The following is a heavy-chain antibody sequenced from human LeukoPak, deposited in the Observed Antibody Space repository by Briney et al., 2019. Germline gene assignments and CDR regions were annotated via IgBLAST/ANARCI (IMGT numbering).Heavy chain of an antibody. V-gene: IGHV3-66*01. CDR3: ARDQRGDPTVTTLGWFDP. CDR2: IYSGGST. CDR1: GFTVSSNY. D-gene: IGHD4-17*01. Sequence: PGGSLRLSCAASGFTVSSNYMSWVRQAPGKGLEWVSVIYSGGSTYYADSVKGRFTISRDNSKNTLYLQMNSLRAEDTAVYYCARDQRGDPTVTTLGWFDPWGQGTLVTVSS. J-gene: IGHJ5*02.